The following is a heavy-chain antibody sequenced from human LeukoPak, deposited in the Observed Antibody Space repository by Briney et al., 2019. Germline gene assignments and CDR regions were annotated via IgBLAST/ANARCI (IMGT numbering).Heavy chain of an antibody. V-gene: IGHV2-5*02. J-gene: IGHJ4*02. Sequence: SGPTLVNPTQTLTLTCSFSVFSVSTGGVGVGWIRQPPGKALEWLAHTYWDDDKRYSPSLKSRLTITKDTSKNQVVLTMTYMDPVDTATYYCANKDGPWGQGTLVTVSS. CDR2: TYWDDDK. CDR1: VFSVSTGGVG. CDR3: ANKDGP.